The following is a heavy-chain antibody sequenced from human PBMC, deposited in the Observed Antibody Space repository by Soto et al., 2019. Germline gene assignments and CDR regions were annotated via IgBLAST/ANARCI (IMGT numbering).Heavy chain of an antibody. J-gene: IGHJ6*02. V-gene: IGHV1-69*13. D-gene: IGHD1-26*01. CDR3: AKDRRADWESYYYYAMDV. CDR1: GGTFSSFT. Sequence: SVKVSCKASGGTFSSFTISWVRQAPGQGLEWMGGIIPIYGTANYAQKFQDRVTIIADESTRTAYMELSSLRSEDTAVYYCAKDRRADWESYYYYAMDVWGQGTTVTVSS. CDR2: IIPIYGTA.